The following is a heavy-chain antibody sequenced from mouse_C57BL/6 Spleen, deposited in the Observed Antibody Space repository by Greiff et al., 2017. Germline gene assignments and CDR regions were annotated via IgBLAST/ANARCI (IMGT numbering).Heavy chain of an antibody. Sequence: QVQLQQSGPELVKPGASVKLSCKASGYTFTSYDINWVKQRHGQGLEWIGWIYPRDGSTKSNEKFKGKATLTVYTSSSTAYMELHSLTSEDSAFYFCARDLLTGSFAYWGQGTLVTVSA. CDR2: IYPRDGST. J-gene: IGHJ3*01. CDR3: ARDLLTGSFAY. D-gene: IGHD4-1*01. V-gene: IGHV1-85*01. CDR1: GYTFTSYD.